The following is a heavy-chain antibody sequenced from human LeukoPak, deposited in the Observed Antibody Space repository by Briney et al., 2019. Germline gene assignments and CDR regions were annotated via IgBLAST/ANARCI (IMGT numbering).Heavy chain of an antibody. Sequence: GGSLRLSCAVSGFTFSSYAMSWVRQAPGKGLEWVSGIDASGGSTYYADSVKGRFTISRDNSRNTLYLQMNSLRAEDTAVYYCARGAGDYYFDYWGQGTLVTVSS. CDR1: GFTFSSYA. D-gene: IGHD3-16*01. V-gene: IGHV3-23*01. CDR3: ARGAGDYYFDY. J-gene: IGHJ4*02. CDR2: IDASGGST.